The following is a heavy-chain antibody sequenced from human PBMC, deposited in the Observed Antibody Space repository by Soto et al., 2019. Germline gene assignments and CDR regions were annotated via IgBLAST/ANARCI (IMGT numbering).Heavy chain of an antibody. J-gene: IGHJ4*02. CDR2: IYYSGST. D-gene: IGHD1-26*01. CDR3: ARQLAGASEIFDY. V-gene: IGHV4-59*01. Sequence: PETLSLTCTVSGGSISSYYWSWIRQPPGKGLEWIGYIYYSGSTNYNPSLKSRVTKSVDTSKNQFSLKLSSVTAADTAVYYCARQLAGASEIFDYWGQGTLVTVS. CDR1: GGSISSYY.